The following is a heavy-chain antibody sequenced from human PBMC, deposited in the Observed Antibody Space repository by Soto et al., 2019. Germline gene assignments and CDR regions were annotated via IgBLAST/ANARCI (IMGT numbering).Heavy chain of an antibody. CDR1: GGTFSSYA. V-gene: IGHV1-69*13. Sequence: GASVKVSCKAAGGTFSSYAISWGRQAPGQGLEWMGGIIPIFGTANYAQKFQGRATITADESTSTAYMELSSLRSEDTAVYYCARGTDCSSTSCYLDYYYGMDVWGQGTTVTVSS. D-gene: IGHD2-2*01. J-gene: IGHJ6*02. CDR3: ARGTDCSSTSCYLDYYYGMDV. CDR2: IIPIFGTA.